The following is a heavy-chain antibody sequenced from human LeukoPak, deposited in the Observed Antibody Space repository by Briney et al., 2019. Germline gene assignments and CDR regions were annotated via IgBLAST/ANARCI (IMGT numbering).Heavy chain of an antibody. Sequence: PSETLSLTCAVYGGSFSGYYWSWIRQPPGKGLEWIGEINHSGSTNYNPSLKSRVTISVDTSKNQFSLKLSSVTAADTAVYYCARQGEYFDWLSYNWFDPWGQGTLVTVSS. J-gene: IGHJ5*02. CDR3: ARQGEYFDWLSYNWFDP. D-gene: IGHD3-9*01. V-gene: IGHV4-34*01. CDR2: INHSGST. CDR1: GGSFSGYY.